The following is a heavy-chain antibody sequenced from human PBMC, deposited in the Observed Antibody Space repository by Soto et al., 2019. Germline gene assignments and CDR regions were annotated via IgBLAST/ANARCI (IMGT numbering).Heavy chain of an antibody. V-gene: IGHV3-74*01. CDR2: INSDGSST. CDR1: GFTFSIYW. Sequence: PGGSLRLSCAASGFTFSIYWMHWVRQAPGKGLVWVSRINSDGSSTSYADSVKGRFTISRDNAKNTLYLQMNSLRAEDTAVYYCARDRASKMAGTATNYYYGMDVWGQGTTVTVSS. J-gene: IGHJ6*02. CDR3: ARDRASKMAGTATNYYYGMDV. D-gene: IGHD6-19*01.